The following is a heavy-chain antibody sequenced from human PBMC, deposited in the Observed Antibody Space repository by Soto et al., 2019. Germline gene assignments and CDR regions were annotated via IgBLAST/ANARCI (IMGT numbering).Heavy chain of an antibody. CDR1: GGSIKNYY. D-gene: IGHD1-26*01. CDR2: IYPRAST. Sequence: SETLSLTCTLSGGSIKNYYWSWIRQSAGKALEWIRRIYPRASTKYNPSLKSRVTMSVDTSKNQFSLKLNSVSAADTAVYFCARDLLIVGAPDAFDIWGQGTMVT. J-gene: IGHJ3*02. CDR3: ARDLLIVGAPDAFDI. V-gene: IGHV4-4*07.